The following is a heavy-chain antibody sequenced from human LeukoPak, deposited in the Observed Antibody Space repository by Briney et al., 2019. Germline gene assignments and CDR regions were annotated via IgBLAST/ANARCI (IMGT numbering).Heavy chain of an antibody. D-gene: IGHD6-6*01. CDR1: GFTFSSYG. CDR2: IRYDGSNK. Sequence: GGSLRLSCAASGFTFSSYGMHWVRQAPGKGLEWVAFIRYDGSNKYYADSVKGRFTISRDNSKNTLYLQMNSLRAEDTAVYYCARGLGSRSGAGDYWGQGTPVTVSS. V-gene: IGHV3-30*02. CDR3: ARGLGSRSGAGDY. J-gene: IGHJ4*02.